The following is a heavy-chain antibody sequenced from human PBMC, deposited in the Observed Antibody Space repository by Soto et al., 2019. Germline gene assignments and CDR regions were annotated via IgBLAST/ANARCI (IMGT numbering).Heavy chain of an antibody. Sequence: SVKVSCKASGGTFSSYAISWVRQAPGQGLEWMGGIIPMFGTANYAQKFQGRVTITADESTSTAYMELSSLRSEDTAVYYCARAFTVENRGYSYGYPYYFDYWGQGTLVTVSS. J-gene: IGHJ4*02. CDR2: IIPMFGTA. CDR1: GGTFSSYA. D-gene: IGHD5-18*01. V-gene: IGHV1-69*13. CDR3: ARAFTVENRGYSYGYPYYFDY.